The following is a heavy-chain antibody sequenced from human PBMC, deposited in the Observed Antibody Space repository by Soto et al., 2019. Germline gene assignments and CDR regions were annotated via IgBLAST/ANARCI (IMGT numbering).Heavy chain of an antibody. D-gene: IGHD2-2*01. J-gene: IGHJ4*02. V-gene: IGHV4-31*03. Sequence: PSETLSLTCTVSGGSISSGGYYWSWIRQHPGKGLEWIGYIYYSGSTYYNPSLKSRVTISVDTSKNQFSLKLSSVTAADTAVYYCARDSKDCSSTSCLEYYFDYWGQGTLVTVSS. CDR3: ARDSKDCSSTSCLEYYFDY. CDR2: IYYSGST. CDR1: GGSISSGGYY.